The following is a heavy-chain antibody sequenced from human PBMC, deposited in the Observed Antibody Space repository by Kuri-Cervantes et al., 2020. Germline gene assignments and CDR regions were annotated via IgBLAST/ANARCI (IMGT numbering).Heavy chain of an antibody. CDR3: AKSAVGATNAELDY. CDR1: GFTFSSYA. V-gene: IGHV3-9*01. D-gene: IGHD1-26*01. CDR2: ISWNSGSI. J-gene: IGHJ4*02. Sequence: GGSLRLSCAASGFTFSSYAMHWVRQAPGKGLEWVSGISWNSGSIGYADSVKGRFTISRDNAKNSLYLQMNSLRAEDTALYYCAKSAVGATNAELDYWGQGTLVTVSS.